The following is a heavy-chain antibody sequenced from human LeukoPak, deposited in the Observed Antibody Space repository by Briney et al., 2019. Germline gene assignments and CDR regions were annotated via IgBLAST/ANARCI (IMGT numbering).Heavy chain of an antibody. V-gene: IGHV3-30*18. CDR1: GFPLSSYD. CDR3: AKGRNTPDP. CDR2: ISYDGNNK. Sequence: GGSLRLSCAASGFPLSSYDMQWVRQAPARGLAGVAVISYDGNNKYYEDPVKGRFTISRDNSKCTLYLQMNSLTAEDTARYYCAKGRNTPDPRGQGTLVIVSS. J-gene: IGHJ5*02.